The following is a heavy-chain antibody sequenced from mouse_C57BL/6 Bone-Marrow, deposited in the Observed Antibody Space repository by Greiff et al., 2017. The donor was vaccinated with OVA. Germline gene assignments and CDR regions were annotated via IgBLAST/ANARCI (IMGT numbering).Heavy chain of an antibody. CDR1: GYSITSDY. Sequence: EVQLVESGPGLAKPSQTLSLTCSVTGYSITSDYWNWIRKFPGNKLEYMGYISYSGSTYYNPSLKSRISITRDTSKNQYYLQLNSVTTEDTATYYCAIWIYYDYDDDWYFDVWGTGTTVTVSS. J-gene: IGHJ1*03. V-gene: IGHV3-8*01. CDR2: ISYSGST. D-gene: IGHD2-4*01. CDR3: AIWIYYDYDDDWYFDV.